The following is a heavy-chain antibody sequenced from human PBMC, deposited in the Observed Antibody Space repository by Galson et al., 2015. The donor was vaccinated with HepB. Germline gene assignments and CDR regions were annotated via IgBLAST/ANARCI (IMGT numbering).Heavy chain of an antibody. CDR1: GYTLTELS. Sequence: SVKVSCKVYGYTLTELSMQWVRQAPGKGLEWMGGFAPEHGETLYAQKFQGRVTLTEDTSTETAYMGLISLRSEDTAEYYCATGMLRFLDVWGRGTTVTVSS. CDR2: FAPEHGET. J-gene: IGHJ6*03. V-gene: IGHV1-24*01. CDR3: ATGMLRFLDV. D-gene: IGHD3-3*01.